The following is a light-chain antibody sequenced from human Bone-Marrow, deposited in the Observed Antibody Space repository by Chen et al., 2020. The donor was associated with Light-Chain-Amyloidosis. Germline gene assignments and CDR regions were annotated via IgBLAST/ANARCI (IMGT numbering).Light chain of an antibody. CDR2: DVS. CDR3: CSYAGSYSLYV. V-gene: IGLV2-11*01. J-gene: IGLJ1*01. CDR1: SSDVGGYDV. Sequence: QAALTQPRPVSGSPGQSVSTSCTGTSSDVGGYDVVSWYQKHPVKAPKLIIYDVSKRPSGVPDRFSVSKSGNTASLTISGLQADDEADYYCCSYAGSYSLYVFGSGTKVTVL.